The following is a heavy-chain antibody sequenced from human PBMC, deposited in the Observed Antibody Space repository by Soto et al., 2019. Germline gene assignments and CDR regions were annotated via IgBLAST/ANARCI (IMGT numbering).Heavy chain of an antibody. CDR3: AKDLTSVAYDAFDI. CDR2: ISYDGSNK. V-gene: IGHV3-30*18. CDR1: GFIFSRYD. D-gene: IGHD3-16*01. Sequence: QVQLVESGGGVVQPGRSLRLSCAASGFIFSRYDMHWVRQAPGKGLEWVAFISYDGSNKYYADSVKGRFTISRDNSKNTLYLQMNSLRAEDTAVYYCAKDLTSVAYDAFDIWGQGTMVTVSS. J-gene: IGHJ3*02.